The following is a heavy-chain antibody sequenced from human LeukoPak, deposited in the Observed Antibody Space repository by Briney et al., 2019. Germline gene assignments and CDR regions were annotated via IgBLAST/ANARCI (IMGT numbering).Heavy chain of an antibody. D-gene: IGHD6-13*01. J-gene: IGHJ4*02. V-gene: IGHV1-18*01. CDR2: ISSYNGNT. Sequence: ASVKVPCKASGYTFTSYGISWVRQAPGQGLEWMGWISSYNGNTNYAQKLQGRVTMTTDTSTSTAYMELRRLRSDEPAVYYCARGYSSSWYYFDYWRQGTLVTV. CDR3: ARGYSSSWYYFDY. CDR1: GYTFTSYG.